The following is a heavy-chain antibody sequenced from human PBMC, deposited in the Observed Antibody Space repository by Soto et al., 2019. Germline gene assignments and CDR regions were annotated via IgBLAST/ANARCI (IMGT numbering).Heavy chain of an antibody. D-gene: IGHD2-21*02. CDR2: IYYSGST. V-gene: IGHV4-31*03. CDR3: ARGPRLPYYYYMDV. CDR1: GGSISSGGYY. Sequence: QVQLQESGPGLVKPSQTLSLTCTVSGGSISSGGYYWSWIRQHPGNGLEWIGYIYYSGSTYYNPSLKSRVTISVDTSKNQFSLKLSSVTAADTAVYYCARGPRLPYYYYMDVWGKGTTVTVSS. J-gene: IGHJ6*03.